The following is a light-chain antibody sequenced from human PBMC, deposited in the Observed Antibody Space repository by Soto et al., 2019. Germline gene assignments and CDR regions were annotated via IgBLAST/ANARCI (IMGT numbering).Light chain of an antibody. CDR1: SSNIESNF. Sequence: QSVLTQPPSASGTPGQRVTISCSGSSSNIESNFVYWYQQFPGTAPRLLIYRTNQRPSGVPDRFSGSKSGTSASLAISALRSEDEADYYFTVWDDSLRGRLFGGWTKSTVL. CDR2: RTN. V-gene: IGLV1-47*01. J-gene: IGLJ2*01. CDR3: TVWDDSLRGRL.